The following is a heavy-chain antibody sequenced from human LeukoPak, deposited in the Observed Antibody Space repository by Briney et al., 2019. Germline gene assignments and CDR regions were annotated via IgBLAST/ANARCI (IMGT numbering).Heavy chain of an antibody. V-gene: IGHV3-13*04. D-gene: IGHD3-9*01. CDR2: SGTAGDT. Sequence: GVSLRLSCAASSFSFWGYDMLGVPQATGKGLEWVSASGTAGDTYYPGSVKGRFTISRESAKNTLYLQMNSLRAGDTAVYFCARANILTGYHNDYWGQGTMVTVSS. J-gene: IGHJ4*02. CDR3: ARANILTGYHNDY. CDR1: SFSFWGYD.